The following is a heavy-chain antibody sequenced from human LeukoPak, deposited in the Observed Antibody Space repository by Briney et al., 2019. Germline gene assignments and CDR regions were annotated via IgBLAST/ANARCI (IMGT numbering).Heavy chain of an antibody. CDR3: ARDSSDFDY. J-gene: IGHJ4*02. Sequence: GGSLRLSCAASGFTFSIYWMSWVRQAPGKGLEWVANIKQDGSEKYYVDSVKGRFTISRDNAKNSLYLQMNSLRAEDTAVYYCARDSSDFDYWGQGTLVTVSS. V-gene: IGHV3-7*01. CDR1: GFTFSIYW. CDR2: IKQDGSEK.